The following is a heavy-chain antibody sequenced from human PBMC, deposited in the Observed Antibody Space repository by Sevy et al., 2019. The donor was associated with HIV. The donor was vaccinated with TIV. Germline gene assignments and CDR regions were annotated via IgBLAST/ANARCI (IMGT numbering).Heavy chain of an antibody. V-gene: IGHV3-7*01. CDR2: INEDGTEK. J-gene: IGHJ4*02. CDR3: AIDVAAGDF. D-gene: IGHD2-21*01. CDR1: GFTFTSYW. Sequence: GGSLRLSCAASGFTFTSYWMTWVRQSPGKGLQWLANINEDGTEKYYRDSVRGRFTISRDNAKKSLHLQMNSLRVDDTGVNYCAIDVAAGDFWGQGTLVTVSS.